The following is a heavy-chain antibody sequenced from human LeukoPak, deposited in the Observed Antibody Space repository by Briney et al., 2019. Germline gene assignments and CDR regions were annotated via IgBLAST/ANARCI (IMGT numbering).Heavy chain of an antibody. V-gene: IGHV3-48*01. D-gene: IGHD3-22*01. Sequence: GGSLRLSCAASGFTFSSYSMNWVRQAPGKGLEWGSYIGGSSSTIYYADSVKGRFTISRDNGKNTLYLQMNSLRAEDTAVYYCARGSTYYDSSGQVPFDYWGQGTLVTVSS. CDR3: ARGSTYYDSSGQVPFDY. CDR1: GFTFSSYS. CDR2: IGGSSSTI. J-gene: IGHJ4*02.